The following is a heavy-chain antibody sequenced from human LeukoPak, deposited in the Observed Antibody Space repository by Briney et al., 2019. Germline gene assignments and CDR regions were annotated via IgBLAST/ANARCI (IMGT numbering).Heavy chain of an antibody. CDR1: GFTFSSYW. D-gene: IGHD1-26*01. Sequence: GGSLRLSCATSGFTFSSYWMGWVRQAPGKGLEWAANIKQDGSEKYYVDSVKGRFTISRDNAKNSLYLQMNSLRAEDTAVYYCARLIVGAIDYWGQGTLVTVSS. CDR3: ARLIVGAIDY. J-gene: IGHJ4*02. V-gene: IGHV3-7*01. CDR2: IKQDGSEK.